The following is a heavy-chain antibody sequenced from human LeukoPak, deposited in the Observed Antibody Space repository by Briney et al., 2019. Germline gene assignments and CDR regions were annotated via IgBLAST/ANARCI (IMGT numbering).Heavy chain of an antibody. CDR2: IYTSGST. J-gene: IGHJ4*02. CDR1: GGSISSGSYY. Sequence: SETLSLTCTVSGGSISSGSYYWNWIRQPAGKGLEWIGRIYTSGSTNYNPSLKSRVTISVDTSKNQFSLKLSSVTAADTAVYHCAGNYYGSGSYYSEDRYWGQGTLVTVSS. D-gene: IGHD3-10*01. CDR3: AGNYYGSGSYYSEDRY. V-gene: IGHV4-61*02.